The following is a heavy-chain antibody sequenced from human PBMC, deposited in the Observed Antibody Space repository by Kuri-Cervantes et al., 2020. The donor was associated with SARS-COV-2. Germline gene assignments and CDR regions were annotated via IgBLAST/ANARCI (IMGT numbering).Heavy chain of an antibody. Sequence: GESLKISCTASGFTLSTYAFSWVRQAPGKGLEWVSFISGTGFNTDYAASVKGRFTVSRDNSKNTLYLQINSLRSEDTARYYCARDGYNFIPFDYWGQGILVTVSS. CDR2: ISGTGFNT. V-gene: IGHV3-23*01. D-gene: IGHD5-24*01. CDR1: GFTLSTYA. CDR3: ARDGYNFIPFDY. J-gene: IGHJ4*02.